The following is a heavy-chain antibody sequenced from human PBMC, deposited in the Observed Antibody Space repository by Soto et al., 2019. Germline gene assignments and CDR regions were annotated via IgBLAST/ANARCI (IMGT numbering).Heavy chain of an antibody. Sequence: PGGSLRLSCAASGFTFSSYSMNWVRQAPGKGLEWVSYISSSSSTIYYADSVKGRFTISRDNAKNSLYLQMNSLRVEDTAVYYCARHPERIAQIGWFDPWGQGTLVTVSP. CDR1: GFTFSSYS. CDR3: ARHPERIAQIGWFDP. D-gene: IGHD6-13*01. J-gene: IGHJ5*02. V-gene: IGHV3-48*01. CDR2: ISSSSSTI.